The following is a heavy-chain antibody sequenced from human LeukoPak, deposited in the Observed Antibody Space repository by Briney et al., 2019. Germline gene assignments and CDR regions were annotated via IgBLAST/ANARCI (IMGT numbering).Heavy chain of an antibody. V-gene: IGHV1-2*02. CDR3: ARDQVGIAAAGKALDY. D-gene: IGHD6-13*01. CDR2: INPNSGGT. CDR1: GYTFTGYY. J-gene: IGHJ4*02. Sequence: ASVKVSCKASGYTFTGYYMHWVRQAPGQGLEWMGWINPNSGGTNYAQKFQGRVTMTRDTSISTAYMELSRLRSDDTAVYYCARDQVGIAAAGKALDYWGQGTLVTVSS.